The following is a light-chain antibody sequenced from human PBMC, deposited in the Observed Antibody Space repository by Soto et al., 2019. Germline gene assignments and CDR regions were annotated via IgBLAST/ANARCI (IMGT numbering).Light chain of an antibody. CDR3: SSYTTTSSWV. Sequence: QSVLTQPASVSGSPGQSITISCTGSSSDVGGYNFVSWYQQHPGKVPKLMIYEVSNRPSGVSNRFSGSKSGNTASLTISGLQADDEADYYCSSYTTTSSWVFGGGTQLTVL. CDR2: EVS. V-gene: IGLV2-14*01. CDR1: SSDVGGYNF. J-gene: IGLJ3*02.